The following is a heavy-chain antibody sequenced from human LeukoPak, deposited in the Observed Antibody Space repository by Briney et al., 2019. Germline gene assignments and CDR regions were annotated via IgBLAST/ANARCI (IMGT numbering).Heavy chain of an antibody. CDR2: LYTGGTT. Sequence: PGGSLRLTCAASGFTVSNNYMSWVRQAPGKGLEWVSILYTGGTTYYADSVRGRFTISRDNSKNTLYLEMNSVRAEDTAVYYCARDGDGYNFGSDYWGQGTLVTVSS. CDR1: GFTVSNNY. D-gene: IGHD5-24*01. CDR3: ARDGDGYNFGSDY. V-gene: IGHV3-66*01. J-gene: IGHJ4*02.